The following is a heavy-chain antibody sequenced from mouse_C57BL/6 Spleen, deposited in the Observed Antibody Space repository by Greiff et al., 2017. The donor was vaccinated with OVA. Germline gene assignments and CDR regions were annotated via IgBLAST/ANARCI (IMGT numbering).Heavy chain of an antibody. CDR2: IITNHGGT. CDR3: ASNSYVDDALFDY. D-gene: IGHD2-2*01. V-gene: IGHV1-26*01. Sequence: VQLQQSGPELVKPGASVKISCKASGYTFTDYYMNWVKQSHGKSLEWIGDIITNHGGTSSHQKFKGKATLPVDKSSSTADMERRSLTSKDSAVYYCASNSYVDDALFDYWGQGTTLTVSS. CDR1: GYTFTDYY. J-gene: IGHJ2*01.